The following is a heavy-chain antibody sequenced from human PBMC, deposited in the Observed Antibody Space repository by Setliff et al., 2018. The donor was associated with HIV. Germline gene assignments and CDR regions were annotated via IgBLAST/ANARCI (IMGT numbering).Heavy chain of an antibody. CDR1: GPSLSTGHH. CDR2: SSDSGYT. CDR3: AREDCSSCSYDRFSYYGLDV. Sequence: PSETLSLTCSVSGPSLSTGHHWGWVRQTPEKGLEWIGSSSDSGYTHYNPSLKSRGTISVDTSRKQFSLKLTAVTAADTAVYYCAREDCSSCSYDRFSYYGLDVWGQGITVTVSS. D-gene: IGHD2-21*01. V-gene: IGHV4-38-2*02. J-gene: IGHJ6*02.